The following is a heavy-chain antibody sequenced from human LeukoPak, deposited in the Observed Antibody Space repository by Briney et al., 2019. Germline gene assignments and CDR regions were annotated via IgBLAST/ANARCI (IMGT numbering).Heavy chain of an antibody. D-gene: IGHD3-22*01. CDR2: INHSGGT. CDR1: GGSFSGYY. CDR3: ARHHYYDSSGYYRQRGY. Sequence: SETLSLTCAVYGGSFSGYYWSWIRQPPGKGLEWIGEINHSGGTNYNPSLKSRVTISVDTSKNQFSLKLSSVTAADTAVYYCARHHYYDSSGYYRQRGYWGQGTLVTVSS. J-gene: IGHJ4*02. V-gene: IGHV4-34*01.